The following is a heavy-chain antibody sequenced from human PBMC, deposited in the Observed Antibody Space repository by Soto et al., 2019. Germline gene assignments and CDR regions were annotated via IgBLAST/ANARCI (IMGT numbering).Heavy chain of an antibody. CDR1: GFSLIPYW. CDR2: INQDGSER. V-gene: IGHV3-7*03. CDR3: ARGSVHFYDNSFDY. Sequence: GGSLRLSCGASGFSLIPYWMSWVRQAPGKGLEWVANINQDGSERNYVDSVRGRFTISRDNAQNSVFLQMNSLRAEDMAVYFCARGSVHFYDNSFDYWGQGTPVTVSS. D-gene: IGHD3-22*01. J-gene: IGHJ4*02.